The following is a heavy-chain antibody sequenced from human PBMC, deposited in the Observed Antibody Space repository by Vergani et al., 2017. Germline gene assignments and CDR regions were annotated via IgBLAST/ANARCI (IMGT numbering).Heavy chain of an antibody. V-gene: IGHV3-23*01. Sequence: EVQLLESGGGLVQPGGSLRLSCAASEFTFSSYAMSWVRQAPGKGLEWVSAISGSGGSTYYADSVKGRFTISRDNSKNTLYLQMNSLRAEDTAVYYCAKDDRYSYGYDLHYWGQGTLVTVSS. CDR2: ISGSGGST. CDR3: AKDDRYSYGYDLHY. CDR1: EFTFSSYA. D-gene: IGHD5-18*01. J-gene: IGHJ4*02.